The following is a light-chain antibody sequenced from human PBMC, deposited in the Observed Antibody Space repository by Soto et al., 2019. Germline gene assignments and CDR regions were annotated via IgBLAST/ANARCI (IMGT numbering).Light chain of an antibody. Sequence: DIQITQSPSTLPASVGYRFTITCRASQSISNWLAWYQQKPGKTTKVLIYHASNLQSGVPSRFSGSGSGTEFTLTISSLQPDDFATYYCQQYNSYSFGQGTTVDIK. CDR2: HAS. CDR1: QSISNW. CDR3: QQYNSYS. J-gene: IGKJ1*01. V-gene: IGKV1-5*01.